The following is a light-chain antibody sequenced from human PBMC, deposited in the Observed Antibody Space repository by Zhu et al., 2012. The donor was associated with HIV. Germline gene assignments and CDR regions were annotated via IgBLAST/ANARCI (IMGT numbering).Light chain of an antibody. J-gene: IGKJ5*01. CDR1: QSVTYF. V-gene: IGKV3-20*01. CDR3: QQYATSPRIT. Sequence: DIELTQSPGTLSLSPGESATLSCRASQSVTYFLAWYQQKPGQAPRLLIYGASSRATGIPERFSGSGSETDFTLTIDRLEPEILTVYYCQQYATSPRITFGQGTRL. CDR2: GAS.